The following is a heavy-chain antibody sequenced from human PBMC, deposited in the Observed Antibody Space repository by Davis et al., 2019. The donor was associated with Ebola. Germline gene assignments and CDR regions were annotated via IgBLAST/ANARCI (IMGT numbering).Heavy chain of an antibody. Sequence: MPGGSLRLSCTVSGGSISSYYWSWIRQPPGKGLDWIGYIYYSGSTYYNPSLKSRVTTSVDTSKNQFSLKLSSVTAADTAVYYCARHRSSSLGGVYWGFDPWGQGTLVTVSS. CDR2: IYYSGST. CDR3: ARHRSSSLGGVYWGFDP. CDR1: GGSISSYY. D-gene: IGHD6-6*01. J-gene: IGHJ5*02. V-gene: IGHV4-59*08.